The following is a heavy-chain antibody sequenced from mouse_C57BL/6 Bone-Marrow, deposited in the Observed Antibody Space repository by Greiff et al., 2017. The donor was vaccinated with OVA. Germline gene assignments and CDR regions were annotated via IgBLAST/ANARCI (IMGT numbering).Heavy chain of an antibody. D-gene: IGHD1-2*01. Sequence: VQGVESGAELARPGASVKLSCKASGYTFTSYGISWVKQRTGQGLEWIGEIYPRSGNTYYNEKFKGKATLTADKSSSTAYMELRSLTSEDSAVYFCARWALRRGAWFAYGGQGTLVTVSA. CDR2: IYPRSGNT. CDR1: GYTFTSYG. V-gene: IGHV1-81*01. J-gene: IGHJ3*01. CDR3: ARWALRRGAWFAY.